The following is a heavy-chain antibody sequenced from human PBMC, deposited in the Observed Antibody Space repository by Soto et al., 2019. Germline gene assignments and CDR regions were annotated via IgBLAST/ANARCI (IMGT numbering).Heavy chain of an antibody. J-gene: IGHJ4*02. CDR1: GFTFSSYS. CDR2: ISSSSSYI. CDR3: ARDFSVRGYSGYEFDY. D-gene: IGHD5-12*01. V-gene: IGHV3-21*01. Sequence: GGSLRLSCAASGFTFSSYSMNWVRQAPGKGLEWVSSISSSSSYIYYADSVKGRFTISRDNAKNSLYLQMNSLRAEDTAVYYCARDFSVRGYSGYEFDYWGQGTLVTVSS.